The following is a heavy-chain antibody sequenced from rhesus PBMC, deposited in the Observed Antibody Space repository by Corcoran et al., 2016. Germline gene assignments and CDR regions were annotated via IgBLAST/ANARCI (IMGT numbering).Heavy chain of an antibody. J-gene: IGHJ4*01. Sequence: QLQLQESGPGLVKPSETLSLTCAVSGYSISSGYGWSWIRQPPGKGLEWIGYISYSGRTSSNPTLKSRVSISRDTSKNQFSLKLSSGTAADTAVYYCARGGTGVIIIFDYWGQGVLVTVSS. CDR3: ARGGTGVIIIFDY. CDR1: GYSISSGYG. D-gene: IGHD3-34*01. V-gene: IGHV4-122*02. CDR2: ISYSGRT.